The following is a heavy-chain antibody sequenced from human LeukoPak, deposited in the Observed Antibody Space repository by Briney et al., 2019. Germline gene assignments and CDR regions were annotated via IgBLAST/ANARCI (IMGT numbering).Heavy chain of an antibody. CDR3: ARDLDYGDTVAFDY. Sequence: SVKVSCKASGGTFSSYAISWVRQAPGQGLEWMGRIIPILGIANYAQKFQGRVTITADKSTSTAYMELSSLRSEDTAVYYCARDLDYGDTVAFDYWGQGTLVTVSS. V-gene: IGHV1-69*04. CDR2: IIPILGIA. J-gene: IGHJ4*02. CDR1: GGTFSSYA. D-gene: IGHD4-17*01.